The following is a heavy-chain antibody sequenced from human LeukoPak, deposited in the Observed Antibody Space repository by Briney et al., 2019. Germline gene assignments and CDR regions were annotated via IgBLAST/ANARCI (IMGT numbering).Heavy chain of an antibody. CDR1: GGTFSSYA. J-gene: IGHJ3*02. V-gene: IGHV1-69*13. CDR3: RGYSSGWYFKGAFDI. D-gene: IGHD6-19*01. CDR2: IIPIFGTA. Sequence: SMKVSCKASGGTFSSYAISWVRQAPGQGLEWMGGIIPIFGTANYAQKFQGRVTITADESTSTAYKELSSLRSEDTAVYYCRGYSSGWYFKGAFDIWGQGTMVTVSS.